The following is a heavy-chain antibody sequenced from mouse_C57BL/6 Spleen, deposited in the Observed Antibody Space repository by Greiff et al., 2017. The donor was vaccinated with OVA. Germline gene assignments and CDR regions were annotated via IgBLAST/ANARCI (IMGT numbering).Heavy chain of an antibody. CDR3: ASAITTVAHY. CDR2: ISSGSSTI. V-gene: IGHV5-17*01. CDR1: GFTFSDYG. Sequence: EVKLQESGGGLVKPGGSLKLSCAASGFTFSDYGMHWVRQAPEKGLEWVAYISSGSSTIYYADTVKGRFTISRDNAKNTRCLQKTSLRSEETAMYYCASAITTVAHYWGQGTTLTVSS. D-gene: IGHD1-1*01. J-gene: IGHJ2*01.